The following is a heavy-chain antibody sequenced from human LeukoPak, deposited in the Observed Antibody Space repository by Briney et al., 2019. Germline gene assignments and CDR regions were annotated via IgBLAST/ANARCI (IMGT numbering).Heavy chain of an antibody. CDR3: ARDLGYCSGGSCYVAQYGMDV. V-gene: IGHV3-74*01. Sequence: GGSLRLSCAASGFTFGSPWMHWVRQAPGKGLVWVSRINSDGSATAYADSVKGRFTISRDNAENTLYLQMNSLRAEDTALYHCARDLGYCSGGSCYVAQYGMDVWGQGTTVTVSS. J-gene: IGHJ6*02. CDR1: GFTFGSPW. D-gene: IGHD2-15*01. CDR2: INSDGSAT.